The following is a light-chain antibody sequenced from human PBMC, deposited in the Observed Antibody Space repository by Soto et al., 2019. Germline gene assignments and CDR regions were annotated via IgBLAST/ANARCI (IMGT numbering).Light chain of an antibody. V-gene: IGLV1-44*01. CDR2: SNN. CDR1: SSNIGSNS. CDR3: AAWDDSLNGRM. Sequence: QSVLTQPPSASGTPGQRVTIPCSGSSSNIGSNSVNWFQQLPGTAPKLLIYSNNQRPSGVPDRFSGSKSGTSASLAISGLQSEDEADYYCAAWDDSLNGRMFGGGTKVTVL. J-gene: IGLJ3*02.